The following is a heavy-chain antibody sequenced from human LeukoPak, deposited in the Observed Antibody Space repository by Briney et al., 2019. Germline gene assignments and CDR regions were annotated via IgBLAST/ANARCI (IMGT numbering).Heavy chain of an antibody. Sequence: SVKVSCKASGGTFSSYAISWVRQAPGQGLEWMGGIIPIFGTANYAQKFQGRVTITADKSTSTAYMELSSLRSEDTAVYYCARGGVTGTTFFDYWGQGTLVTVSS. CDR1: GGTFSSYA. CDR3: ARGGVTGTTFFDY. V-gene: IGHV1-69*06. CDR2: IIPIFGTA. D-gene: IGHD1-20*01. J-gene: IGHJ4*02.